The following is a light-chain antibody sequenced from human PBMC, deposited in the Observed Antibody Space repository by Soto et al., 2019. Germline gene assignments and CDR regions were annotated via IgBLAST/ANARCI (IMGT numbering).Light chain of an antibody. Sequence: EIVMTQSPATLSVSPGERATLSCRASQSLSSNLAWYQQKPGQAPRLLIYGASTRATGNPARFSGSGSGTEFTLTISSLQSEDFAVYYCQQYNNWPPSYTFGQGTKLEIK. J-gene: IGKJ2*01. CDR3: QQYNNWPPSYT. CDR2: GAS. V-gene: IGKV3-15*01. CDR1: QSLSSN.